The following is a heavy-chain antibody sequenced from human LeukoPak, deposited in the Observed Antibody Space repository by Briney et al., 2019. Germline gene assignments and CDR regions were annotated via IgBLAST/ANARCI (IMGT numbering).Heavy chain of an antibody. V-gene: IGHV3-23*01. Sequence: PGGSLRPSCAASGFTFSGYAMSWVRQAPGKGLEWVSAISGSGGNTYYADSVKGRFTISRDNSKNTLYLQMNSLRAEDTAVYYCAKGKYSYGNIPFDYWGQGTLVTVSS. CDR2: ISGSGGNT. CDR3: AKGKYSYGNIPFDY. CDR1: GFTFSGYA. J-gene: IGHJ4*02. D-gene: IGHD5-18*01.